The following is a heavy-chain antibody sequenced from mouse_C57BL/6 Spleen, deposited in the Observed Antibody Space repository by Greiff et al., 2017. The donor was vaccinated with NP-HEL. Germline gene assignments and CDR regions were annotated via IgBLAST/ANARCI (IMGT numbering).Heavy chain of an antibody. Sequence: QVQLKQSGAELVRPGASVTLSCKASGYTFTDYEMHWVKQTPVHGLEWIGAIDPETGGTAYNQKFKGKAILTADKSSSTAYMELRSLTSEDSAVYYCTRLGLRYDYWGQGTTLTVSS. J-gene: IGHJ2*01. CDR3: TRLGLRYDY. CDR2: IDPETGGT. D-gene: IGHD1-1*01. V-gene: IGHV1-15*01. CDR1: GYTFTDYE.